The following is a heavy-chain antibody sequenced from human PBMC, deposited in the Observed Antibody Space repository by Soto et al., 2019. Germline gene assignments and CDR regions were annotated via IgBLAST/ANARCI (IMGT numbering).Heavy chain of an antibody. D-gene: IGHD2-15*01. CDR1: GFTFSSYA. CDR3: TLVVADQGGAFDI. V-gene: IGHV3-23*01. Sequence: EVQLLESGGGLVQPGGSLRLSCAASGFTFSSYAMSWVRQAQGKGLEWVSAISGSGGSTYYADSVKGRFTISRDNSKNTLYLQMNSLRAEDTAVYYCTLVVADQGGAFDIWGQGTMVTVSS. J-gene: IGHJ3*02. CDR2: ISGSGGST.